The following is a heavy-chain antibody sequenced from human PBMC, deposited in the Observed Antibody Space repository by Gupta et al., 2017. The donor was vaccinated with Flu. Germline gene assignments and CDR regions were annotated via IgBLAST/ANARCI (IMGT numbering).Heavy chain of an antibody. CDR3: ARARVGATAFDY. CDR2: ISNSGSFT. D-gene: IGHD1-26*01. V-gene: IGHV3-11*05. J-gene: IGHJ4*02. CDR1: GFTFSDYY. Sequence: QVQLVESGGGLVKPGGSLRLSWSASGFTFSDYYINWIRQAPGKGLEWVSYISNSGSFTNYADSVKGRFTISRDNAKNSLYLQMNSLRAEDTAIYYCARARVGATAFDYWGQGTLVTVSS.